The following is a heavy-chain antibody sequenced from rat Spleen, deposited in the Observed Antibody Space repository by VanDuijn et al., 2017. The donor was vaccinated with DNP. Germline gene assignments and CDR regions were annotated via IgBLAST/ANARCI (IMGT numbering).Heavy chain of an antibody. CDR1: AFTFSDYN. CDR2: ISPSGGST. J-gene: IGHJ1*01. CDR3: ARGSTSIYWYFDF. Sequence: AFTFSDYNMAWVRQSPKKGLEWVAYISPSGGSTYYPDSVKGRFTISRDNAKNTLYLQMNSLRSEDTATYYCARGSTSIYWYFDFWGPGTMVTVSS. D-gene: IGHD3-1*01. V-gene: IGHV5-27*01.